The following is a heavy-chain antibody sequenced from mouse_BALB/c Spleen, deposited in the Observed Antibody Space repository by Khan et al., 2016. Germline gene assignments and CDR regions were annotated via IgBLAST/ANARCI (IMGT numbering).Heavy chain of an antibody. Sequence: EVELVESGGGLVQPGGSLKLSCAASGFTFSSYTMSWVRQTPEKRLEWVAYISNGGGITYYPDTVKGRFTISRDNAKNTLYLQMSSLKSEDTAMSYCARRGFYRYLEYAMDYWGQGTSVTVSS. V-gene: IGHV5-12-2*01. D-gene: IGHD2-14*01. CDR1: GFTFSSYT. CDR3: ARRGFYRYLEYAMDY. J-gene: IGHJ4*01. CDR2: ISNGGGIT.